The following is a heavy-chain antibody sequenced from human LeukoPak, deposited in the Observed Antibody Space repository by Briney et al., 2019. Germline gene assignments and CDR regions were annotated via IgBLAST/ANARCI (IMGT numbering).Heavy chain of an antibody. J-gene: IGHJ6*02. Sequence: GGSLRLSCAASGFTFSTYGMTWVRQAPGKGLEWISYISSSSDSIKYADSVKGRFTSSRDNAKNSLYLQMNSLRAEDTAVYYCARERVMKTYRGMDVWGQGTTVTVSS. CDR1: GFTFSTYG. V-gene: IGHV3-48*04. D-gene: IGHD3-16*02. CDR3: ARERVMKTYRGMDV. CDR2: ISSSSDSI.